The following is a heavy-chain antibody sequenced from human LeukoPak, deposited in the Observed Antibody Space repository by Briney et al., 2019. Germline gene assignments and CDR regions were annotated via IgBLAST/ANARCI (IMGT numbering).Heavy chain of an antibody. CDR3: AKGDGYNYGVLQFDY. V-gene: IGHV4-59*01. CDR1: GGSISSYY. CDR2: IYYSGST. Sequence: SETLSLTCTVSGGSISSYYWSWIRQPPGKGLEWIGYIYYSGSTNYNPPLKSRVTISVDTSKNQFSLKLSSVTAADTAVYYCAKGDGYNYGVLQFDYWGQGTLVTVSS. J-gene: IGHJ4*02. D-gene: IGHD5-24*01.